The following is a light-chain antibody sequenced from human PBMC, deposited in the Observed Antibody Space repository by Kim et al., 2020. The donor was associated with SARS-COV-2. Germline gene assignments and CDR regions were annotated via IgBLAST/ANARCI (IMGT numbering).Light chain of an antibody. J-gene: IGKJ4*01. Sequence: LAPGETPTLSCRASPGVSRYLAWYQQKPGQAPRLLIYDVSNRVTGIPARFSGSGSGTDFTLTISSLEPEDFAVYYCQQRDNWPLTFGGGTKVDIK. CDR3: QQRDNWPLT. V-gene: IGKV3-11*01. CDR1: PGVSRY. CDR2: DVS.